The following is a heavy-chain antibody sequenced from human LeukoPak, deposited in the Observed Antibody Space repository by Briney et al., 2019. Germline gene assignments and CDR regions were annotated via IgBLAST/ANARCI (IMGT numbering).Heavy chain of an antibody. J-gene: IGHJ4*02. CDR2: ISGSGDRT. CDR3: GKQKDGCQAWY. CDR1: GFAFSSYD. Sequence: GGSLRLSCAASGFAFSSYDMSWVRQAPGKGLEWVSAISGSGDRTFYRDSVKGRFTLSRDNSKNTLYLQMYRLGGEDMGLYYCGKQKDGCQAWYWGQGTLVTVSS. V-gene: IGHV3-23*01. D-gene: IGHD3-10*01.